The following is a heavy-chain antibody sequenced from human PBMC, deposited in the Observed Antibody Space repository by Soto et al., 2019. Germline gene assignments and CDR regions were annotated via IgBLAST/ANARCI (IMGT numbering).Heavy chain of an antibody. CDR2: YYWDEDE. CDR1: GFSFSDGAVG. CDR3: ARGRRGESCWGGDCYYVDV. V-gene: IGHV2-5*02. J-gene: IGHJ4*02. Sequence: QITLKESGPTLVKPTQTLKLTCTFSGFSFSDGAVGVGWFRQSPGKAPEWLAIYYWDEDEWHSPSLRPRLSISYEAARSQVVLSMVDMDPQDTATYFCARGRRGESCWGGDCYYVDVWGQGLQVPAS. D-gene: IGHD2-21*01.